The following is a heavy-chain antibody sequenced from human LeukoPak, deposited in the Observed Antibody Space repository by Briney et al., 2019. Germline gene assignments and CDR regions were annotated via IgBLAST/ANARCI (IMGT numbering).Heavy chain of an antibody. V-gene: IGHV3-43*02. CDR2: ISGDGGST. CDR1: GFTSDDYT. J-gene: IGHJ6*02. CDR3: AKAYSGYYYYGMDV. Sequence: PGGSLRLSCSASGFTSDDYTTHWVRHAPGKGLEWVSLISGDGGSTYYADSVKVRFTICRDNSKNSLYLQMNSLRTEDTALYYCAKAYSGYYYYGMDVWGQGTTVTVSS. D-gene: IGHD3-22*01.